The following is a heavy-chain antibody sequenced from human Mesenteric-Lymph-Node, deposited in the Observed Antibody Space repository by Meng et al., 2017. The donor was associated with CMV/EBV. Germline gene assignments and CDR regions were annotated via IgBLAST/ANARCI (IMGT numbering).Heavy chain of an antibody. V-gene: IGHV3-30*02. D-gene: IGHD2-21*01. Sequence: GESLKISCAASGFTFSSYGMHWVRQAPGKGLEWVAFIRYDGSNKYYADSVKGRFTISRDNSKNTLYLQMNRLRAEDTAVYYCAKDWSISYWGQGTLVTVSS. CDR3: AKDWSISY. J-gene: IGHJ4*02. CDR2: IRYDGSNK. CDR1: GFTFSSYG.